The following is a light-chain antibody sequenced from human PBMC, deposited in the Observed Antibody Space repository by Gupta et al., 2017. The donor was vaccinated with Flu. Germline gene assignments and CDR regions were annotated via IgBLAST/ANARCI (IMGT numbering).Light chain of an antibody. CDR3: QQDYSTPWT. V-gene: IGKV4-1*01. Sequence: SLGERATINCKSSQNVLYVSNNKSYLAWYQQKPGQPPELLINWASTRESGVPDRFSGSGSGTDFTLTISSLQAEDVAVYYCQQDYSTPWTFGQGTSVEIK. CDR1: QNVLYVSNNKSY. CDR2: WAS. J-gene: IGKJ1*01.